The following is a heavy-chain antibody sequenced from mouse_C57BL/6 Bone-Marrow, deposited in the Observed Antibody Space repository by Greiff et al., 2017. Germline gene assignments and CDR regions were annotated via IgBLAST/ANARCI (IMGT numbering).Heavy chain of an antibody. D-gene: IGHD1-1*01. Sequence: LQVSGPELVKPGASVKLSCKASGYTFTSYDINWVQQRPGQGLEWNGWIYPRDGSSKYKGKFKGKATLSVDTTSRTAYMELHSLTSEDSAVYVCARLKFEGSSGDWYFDVWGTGTTVAVSS. V-gene: IGHV1-85*01. CDR3: ARLKFEGSSGDWYFDV. CDR1: GYTFTSYD. CDR2: IYPRDGSS. J-gene: IGHJ1*03.